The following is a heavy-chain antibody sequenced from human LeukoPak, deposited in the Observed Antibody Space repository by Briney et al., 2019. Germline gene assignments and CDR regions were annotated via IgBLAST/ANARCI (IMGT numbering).Heavy chain of an antibody. V-gene: IGHV3-7*02. J-gene: IGHJ5*02. CDR2: IKEDGNED. CDR3: TIHMYDGYEGSSDTTMTRSP. D-gene: IGHD5-18*01. CDR1: GFSFREHW. Sequence: GGSLRLSCTVSGFSFREHWMSWVRQAPGKGLEWVGNIKEDGNEDYYVDSVEGRFVIFRDNAKNSLYLQMHSLRAEDTAVYYCTIHMYDGYEGSSDTTMTRSPWGQGTLVTVSS.